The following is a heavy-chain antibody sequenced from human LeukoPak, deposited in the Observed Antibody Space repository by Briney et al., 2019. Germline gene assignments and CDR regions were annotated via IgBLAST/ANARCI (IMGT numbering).Heavy chain of an antibody. V-gene: IGHV4-34*01. CDR3: ARGGLGYCSSTSCYRRVYGMDV. D-gene: IGHD2-2*02. Sequence: SETLSLTCAVYGGSFSGYYWSWIRQPPGKGLEWIGEINHSGSTNYNPSLKGRVTISVDTSKNQFSPKLSSVTAADTAVYYCARGGLGYCSSTSCYRRVYGMDVWGQGTTVTVSS. CDR1: GGSFSGYY. CDR2: INHSGST. J-gene: IGHJ6*02.